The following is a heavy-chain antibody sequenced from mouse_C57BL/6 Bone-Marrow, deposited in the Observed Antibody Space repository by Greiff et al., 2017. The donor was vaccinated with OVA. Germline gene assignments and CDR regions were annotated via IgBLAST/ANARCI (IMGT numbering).Heavy chain of an antibody. CDR1: GYTFTDYE. CDR3: TRRGTTVVATEGYAMDY. J-gene: IGHJ4*01. CDR2: IDPETGGT. Sequence: QVQLQQSGAELVRPGASVTLSCTASGYTFTDYEMHWVKQTPVHGLEWIGAIDPETGGTAYNQKFKGKAILTADKTSSTAYMELRRLTSEDSAVYYCTRRGTTVVATEGYAMDYWGQGTSVTVSS. V-gene: IGHV1-15*01. D-gene: IGHD1-1*01.